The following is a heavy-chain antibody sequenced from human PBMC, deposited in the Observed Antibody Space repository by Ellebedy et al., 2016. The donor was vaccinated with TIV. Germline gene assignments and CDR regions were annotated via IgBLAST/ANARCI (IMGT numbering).Heavy chain of an antibody. D-gene: IGHD3-10*01. V-gene: IGHV4-39*07. CDR2: FYYSGST. CDR3: ARDLRDSDAFDI. Sequence: SETLSLTCTVSGGSISSSSYYWGWIRQPPGKGLEWIGSFYYSGSTYYIPSLKSRVTISVDTSKNQLSLNLYSVTAADTAVYYCARDLRDSDAFDIWGQGTMVTVSS. CDR1: GGSISSSSYY. J-gene: IGHJ3*02.